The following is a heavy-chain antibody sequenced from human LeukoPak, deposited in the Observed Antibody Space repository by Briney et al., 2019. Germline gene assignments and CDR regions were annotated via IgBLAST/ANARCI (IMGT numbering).Heavy chain of an antibody. D-gene: IGHD4-23*01. CDR1: GFTFDDYG. CDR2: ITRSGGST. V-gene: IGHV3-23*01. Sequence: GGSLRLSCAASGFTFDDYGMSWVRQAPGKGLEWVSAITRSGGSTYYADSVKGRFTISRDNSKNTLYLQMNSLRAEDTAVYYCAKDGYGANLYWYFDLWGRGTLVTVSS. J-gene: IGHJ2*01. CDR3: AKDGYGANLYWYFDL.